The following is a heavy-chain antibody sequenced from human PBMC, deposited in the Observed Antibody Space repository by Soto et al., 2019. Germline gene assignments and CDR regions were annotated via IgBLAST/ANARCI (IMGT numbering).Heavy chain of an antibody. CDR1: GGSISSYY. CDR2: IYYSGST. Sequence: SETLSLTCTVSGGSISSYYWSWIRQPPGKGLEWIGYIYYSGSTNYNPSLKSRVTISVDTSKNQFSLKLSSVTAADTAVYYCARETSGYGWTDYWGQGTLVTVSS. D-gene: IGHD5-12*01. V-gene: IGHV4-59*01. J-gene: IGHJ4*02. CDR3: ARETSGYGWTDY.